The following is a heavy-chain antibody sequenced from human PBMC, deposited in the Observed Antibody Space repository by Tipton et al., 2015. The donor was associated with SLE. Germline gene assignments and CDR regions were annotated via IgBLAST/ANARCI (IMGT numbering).Heavy chain of an antibody. Sequence: SLRLSCAASGFTVNDYAMHWVRQAPGKGLEWVSSMSWNGVDIAYADSVKGRFTISRDNAKNSLYLQMKNLRSEDTALYYCAKAMDGTIYNYYMDVWGKGTTVTVSS. J-gene: IGHJ6*03. D-gene: IGHD6-19*01. V-gene: IGHV3-9*01. CDR1: GFTVNDYA. CDR3: AKAMDGTIYNYYMDV. CDR2: MSWNGVDI.